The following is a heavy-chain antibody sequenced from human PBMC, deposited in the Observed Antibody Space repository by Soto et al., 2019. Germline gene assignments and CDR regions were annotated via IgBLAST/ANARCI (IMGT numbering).Heavy chain of an antibody. Sequence: PSETLSLTCTVSGGSTSSYYWSWIRQPPGKGLEWIGYIYYSGSTNYNPSLKSRVTISVDTSKNQFSLKLSSVTAADTAVYYCARIPVSYYYYGMDVWGQGTTVTVSS. V-gene: IGHV4-59*01. CDR2: IYYSGST. J-gene: IGHJ6*02. CDR1: GGSTSSYY. CDR3: ARIPVSYYYYGMDV.